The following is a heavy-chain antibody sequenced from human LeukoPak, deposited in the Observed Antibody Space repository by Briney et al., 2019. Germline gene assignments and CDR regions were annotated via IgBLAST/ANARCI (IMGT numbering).Heavy chain of an antibody. CDR1: GVSISSYY. J-gene: IGHJ5*02. Sequence: PSETLSLTCTVSGVSISSYYWSWIRQPPGKGLEWIGYISTSGSTNYNPSLKGRVTMSVDTSKNQFSLKLNSVTAADTAVYYCAHGSNFLDPWGQGTLVTASS. CDR2: ISTSGST. CDR3: AHGSNFLDP. D-gene: IGHD4-11*01. V-gene: IGHV4-4*09.